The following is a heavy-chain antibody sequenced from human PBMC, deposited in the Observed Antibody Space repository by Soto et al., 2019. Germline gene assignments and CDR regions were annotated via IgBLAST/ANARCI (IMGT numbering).Heavy chain of an antibody. CDR2: VYYSGST. J-gene: IGHJ4*02. V-gene: IGHV4-39*01. D-gene: IGHD5-18*01. Sequence: SETLSLTCTVSGGSISSGNYYWSWIRQPPGKGLEWIGSVYYSGSTYYNPSLKSRVTISVDTSKNQFSLKLSSVTAADTAVYYCARLGYSYGYYFDYWGQGTLVTXSS. CDR3: ARLGYSYGYYFDY. CDR1: GGSISSGNYY.